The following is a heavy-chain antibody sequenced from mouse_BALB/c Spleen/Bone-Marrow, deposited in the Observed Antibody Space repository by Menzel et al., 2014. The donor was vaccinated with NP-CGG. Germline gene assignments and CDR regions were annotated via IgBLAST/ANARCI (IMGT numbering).Heavy chain of an antibody. CDR2: INPYNDYT. D-gene: IGHD2-14*01. J-gene: IGHJ3*01. Sequence: EVQLQQSGPELVKPGASVKMSCKASEYTFTSYIIHWVKQKPGQGLDWIGYINPYNDYTKYNEKFKGKATLTSDRSSSTAYMELSSLTSEDSAVYYCARLGPYYRYDVAYWGQGTLVTVSA. V-gene: IGHV1-14*01. CDR3: ARLGPYYRYDVAY. CDR1: EYTFTSYI.